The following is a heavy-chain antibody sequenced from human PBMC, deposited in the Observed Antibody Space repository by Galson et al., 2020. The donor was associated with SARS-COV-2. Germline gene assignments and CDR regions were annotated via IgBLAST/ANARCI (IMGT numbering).Heavy chain of an antibody. Sequence: GGSLRLSCAASGFTFNSYAMDWVRQAPGKGLEWVALISYDGTNKYYADSVKGRFTISRDNSKHTLYLQMSSLRAEDTAVYYCAKTNSGSYYEAFDDWGQGTLGTGSS. CDR3: AKTNSGSYYEAFDD. D-gene: IGHD1-26*01. V-gene: IGHV3-30*04. CDR2: ISYDGTNK. J-gene: IGHJ4*02. CDR1: GFTFNSYA.